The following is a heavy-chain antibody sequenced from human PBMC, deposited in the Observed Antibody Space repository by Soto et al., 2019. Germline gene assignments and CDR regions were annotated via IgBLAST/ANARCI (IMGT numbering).Heavy chain of an antibody. V-gene: IGHV3-30*18. CDR2: ISYDGSNK. J-gene: IGHJ4*02. D-gene: IGHD6-6*01. CDR1: GFTFSSYG. CDR3: AKEDSSRFDY. Sequence: SLRLSCAASGFTFSSYGMHWVRQAPGKGLEWVAVISYDGSNKYYADSVKGRFTISRDNSKNTLYLQMNSLRAEDTAVYYCAKEDSSRFDYWGQGTLVTVSS.